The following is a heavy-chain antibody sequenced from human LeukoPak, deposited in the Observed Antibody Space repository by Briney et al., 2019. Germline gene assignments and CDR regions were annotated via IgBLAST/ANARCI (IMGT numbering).Heavy chain of an antibody. CDR2: INHSGST. CDR1: GGSFSGYY. V-gene: IGHV4-34*01. Sequence: SETLSLTCAVYGGSFSGYYWSWIRQPPGKGLEWIGEINHSGSTNYNPSLKSRVTISVDTSKNQFSLKLSSVTAADTAVYYCAGPETMVRGVIWYFDLWGRGTLVTVSS. CDR3: AGPETMVRGVIWYFDL. J-gene: IGHJ2*01. D-gene: IGHD3-10*01.